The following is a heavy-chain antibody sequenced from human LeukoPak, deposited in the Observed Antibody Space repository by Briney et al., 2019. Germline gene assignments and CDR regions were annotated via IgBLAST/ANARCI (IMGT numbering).Heavy chain of an antibody. CDR3: ARTINVVPAAITWFDP. J-gene: IGHJ5*02. V-gene: IGHV4-59*08. CDR1: GGSISSYY. D-gene: IGHD2-2*02. Sequence: SETLSLTCTVSGGSISSYYWSWIRQPPGKGLEWIGYIYDSGSTNYNPSLKSRVTISVDTSKNQFSLKLSSVTAADTAVYYCARTINVVPAAITWFDPWGQGTLVTVSS. CDR2: IYDSGST.